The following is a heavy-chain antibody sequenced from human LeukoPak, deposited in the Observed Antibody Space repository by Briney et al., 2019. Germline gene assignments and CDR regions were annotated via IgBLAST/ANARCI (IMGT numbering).Heavy chain of an antibody. CDR1: GFTFSSYS. D-gene: IGHD2-2*01. V-gene: IGHV3-48*01. J-gene: IGHJ4*02. Sequence: GSLRLSCAASGFTFSSYSMNWVRQAPGKGLEWVSYISSSSSTIYYADSVKGRFTISRDNAKNSLYLQMNSLRAEDTAVYYCAREWYCSSTSCYPYYFDYWGQGTLVTVSS. CDR2: ISSSSSTI. CDR3: AREWYCSSTSCYPYYFDY.